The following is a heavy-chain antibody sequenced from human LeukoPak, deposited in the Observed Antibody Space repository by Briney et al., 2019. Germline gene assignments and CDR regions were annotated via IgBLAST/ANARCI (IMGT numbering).Heavy chain of an antibody. Sequence: SETLSLTCTVSGGSISSYFWSWIRQPPGKGLEWIGYTYYSGSTNYNPSLKSRVTISVDTSKNQFSLKLSSVTAADTAVYYCARQAYYGSGSWYFDYWGQGTLVTVSS. CDR2: TYYSGST. J-gene: IGHJ4*02. CDR1: GGSISSYF. CDR3: ARQAYYGSGSWYFDY. D-gene: IGHD3-10*01. V-gene: IGHV4-59*08.